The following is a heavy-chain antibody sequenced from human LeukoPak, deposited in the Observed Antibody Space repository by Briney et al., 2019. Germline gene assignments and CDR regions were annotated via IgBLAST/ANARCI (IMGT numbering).Heavy chain of an antibody. CDR3: AKAMSTDHYDSRGFYRVDFDS. CDR1: GFTFSSYA. V-gene: IGHV3-23*01. J-gene: IGHJ4*02. CDR2: LTNSGGSGGVT. Sequence: GGSLRLSCAASGFTFSSYAMSWVRQAPGKGLEWVSALTNSGGSGGVTYYADSVKGRFIISRDNSKSTLYLQLSSLRAEDTAVYYCAKAMSTDHYDSRGFYRVDFDSWGQGTLVTVSS. D-gene: IGHD3-22*01.